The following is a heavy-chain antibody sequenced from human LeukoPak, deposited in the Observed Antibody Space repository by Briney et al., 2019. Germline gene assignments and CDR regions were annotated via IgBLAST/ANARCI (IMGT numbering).Heavy chain of an antibody. CDR2: ISYDESNK. V-gene: IGHV3-30*18. D-gene: IGHD2-2*02. J-gene: IGHJ4*02. Sequence: GGSLRLSCAASGFTFSSYSMNWVRQAPGKGLEWVAVISYDESNKYYADSVKGRFTISRDNSKNTLYLQMNSLRAEDTAVYYCAKALVPAAITVDYWGQGTLVTVSS. CDR1: GFTFSSYS. CDR3: AKALVPAAITVDY.